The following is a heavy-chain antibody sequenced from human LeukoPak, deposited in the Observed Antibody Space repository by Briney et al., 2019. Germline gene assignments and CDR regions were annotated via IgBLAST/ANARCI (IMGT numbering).Heavy chain of an antibody. CDR2: LSGSGGST. J-gene: IGHJ3*02. CDR1: GFTFSSYA. CDR3: AKDRTSDRIGVGIDDAFVI. D-gene: IGHD3-3*01. Sequence: GGSLRLSCAASGFTFSSYAMSWVRQAPGKGLEWVSALSGSGGSTYYADSVKGRFTISRDNSRNTLYLQMNSLRAEDTAVYYCAKDRTSDRIGVGIDDAFVIWGQGTLVTVSS. V-gene: IGHV3-23*01.